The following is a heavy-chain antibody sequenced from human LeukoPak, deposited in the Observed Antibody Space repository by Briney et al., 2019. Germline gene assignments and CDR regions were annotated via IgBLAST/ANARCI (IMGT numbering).Heavy chain of an antibody. J-gene: IGHJ6*02. Sequence: GGSLRLSCAASGFTFSSYSMNWVRQAPGKGLEWVSYISSSSSTIYYADSVKGRFTISRDNAKNSLYLQMNSLRDEDTAVYYCARVPPHTGYYYGMDVWGQGTTVTVSS. V-gene: IGHV3-48*02. CDR2: ISSSSSTI. CDR3: ARVPPHTGYYYGMDV. CDR1: GFTFSSYS. D-gene: IGHD2-8*02.